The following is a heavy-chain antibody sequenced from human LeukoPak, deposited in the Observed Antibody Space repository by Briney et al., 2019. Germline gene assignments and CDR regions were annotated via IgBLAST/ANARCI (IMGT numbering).Heavy chain of an antibody. J-gene: IGHJ4*02. CDR2: IYSGGTT. V-gene: IGHV3-53*01. D-gene: IGHD2-2*01. CDR1: GFTVSSSY. Sequence: GGSLRLSCAASGFTVSSSYISWVRQAPGKGLEWVSAIYSGGTTYYADSVRGRFTISRDNSKNTLYLLMNSLRAEDTAMYHCSRQTGESTNFDNWGQGTLVTVSS. CDR3: SRQTGESTNFDN.